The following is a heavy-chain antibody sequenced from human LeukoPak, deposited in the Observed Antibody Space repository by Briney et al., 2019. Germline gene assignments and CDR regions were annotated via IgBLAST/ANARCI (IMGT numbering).Heavy chain of an antibody. D-gene: IGHD2-2*01. CDR1: GGSISSYY. CDR3: ARGGEVVVPAAVDY. J-gene: IGHJ4*02. Sequence: SETLSLTCTVSGGSISSYYWSWIRQPPGKGLEWIGYIYYSGSTNYNPSLKSRVTISVDTSKNQFSLKLSSVTAADTAVYYCARGGEVVVPAAVDYWGQGTLVTVSS. V-gene: IGHV4-59*01. CDR2: IYYSGST.